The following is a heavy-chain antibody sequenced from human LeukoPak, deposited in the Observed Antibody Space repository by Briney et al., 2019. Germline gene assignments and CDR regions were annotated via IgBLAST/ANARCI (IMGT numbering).Heavy chain of an antibody. J-gene: IGHJ4*02. CDR1: GDSISSYY. Sequence: PSETLSLTCTVSGDSISSYYWSWIRQPAGKGLEWIGRIHPSGSTNYNPSLKSRVTLSVDTSKNQFSLKLSSVTAADTAVYYCARGPPPDFNYWGRGTLVTVSS. V-gene: IGHV4-4*07. CDR3: ARGPPPDFNY. CDR2: IHPSGST.